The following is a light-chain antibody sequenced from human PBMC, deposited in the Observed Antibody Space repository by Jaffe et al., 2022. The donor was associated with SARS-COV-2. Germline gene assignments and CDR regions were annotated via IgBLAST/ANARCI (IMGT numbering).Light chain of an antibody. CDR3: TSYTSSSSL. CDR2: EVN. J-gene: IGLJ3*02. CDR1: SSDLRNSNY. Sequence: QSALTQPASVSGSTGQSITISCTGTSSDLRNSNYVSWYLQHPGKAPKLIIYEVNNRPSGVPDRVSGSKSGNTAYLTISGLQAEDEADYYCTSYTSSSSLFGGGTRLTVL. V-gene: IGLV2-14*01.